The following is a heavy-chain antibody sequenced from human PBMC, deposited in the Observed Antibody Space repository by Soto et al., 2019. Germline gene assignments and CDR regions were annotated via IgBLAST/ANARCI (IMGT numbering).Heavy chain of an antibody. Sequence: EVQLLESGGGLVQPGGSLRLSCAASGFTFSSYAMSWVRQAPGKVLEWVSAIIGSCGSTYYADSVKFRFTISRDNSKNTLYLQMNSLRAEDTAVYYCAKAPWAPNNDIVVVPAAMLRWFDPWGQGTLVTVSS. D-gene: IGHD2-2*01. CDR2: IIGSCGST. CDR1: GFTFSSYA. V-gene: IGHV3-23*01. CDR3: AKAPWAPNNDIVVVPAAMLRWFDP. J-gene: IGHJ5*02.